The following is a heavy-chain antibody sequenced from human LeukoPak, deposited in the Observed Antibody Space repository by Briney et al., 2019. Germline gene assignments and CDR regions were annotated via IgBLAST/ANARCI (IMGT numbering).Heavy chain of an antibody. V-gene: IGHV1-3*01. D-gene: IGHD3-16*01. CDR1: GYTFTSYA. CDR3: ARDPYDYYYYGMDV. Sequence: ASVKVSCKASGYTFTSYAMHWVRQAPGQRLEWMGWINAGNGSTKYSQKFQGRVTITRDTSASTAYMELSSLRSEDTAVYYCARDPYDYYYYGMDVWGKGTTVTVSS. J-gene: IGHJ6*04. CDR2: INAGNGST.